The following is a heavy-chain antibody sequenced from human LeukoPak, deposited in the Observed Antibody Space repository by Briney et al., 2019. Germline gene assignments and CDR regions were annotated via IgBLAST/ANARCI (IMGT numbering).Heavy chain of an antibody. D-gene: IGHD1-26*01. V-gene: IGHV4-59*01. Sequence: SETLSLTCTVSGGSISSYYWSWIRQPPGKGLEWIGYIYYSGSTNYNPSLKSRVTISVDTSKNQFSLKLSSVTAADTAVYYCARGPVGATGYFDYWGQGTLVTVSS. CDR2: IYYSGST. CDR1: GGSISSYY. J-gene: IGHJ4*02. CDR3: ARGPVGATGYFDY.